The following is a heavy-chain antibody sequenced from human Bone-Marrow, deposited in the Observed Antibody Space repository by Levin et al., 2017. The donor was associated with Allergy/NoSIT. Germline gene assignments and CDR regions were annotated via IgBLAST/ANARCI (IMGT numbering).Heavy chain of an antibody. V-gene: IGHV1-18*01. CDR3: ARGHFPYYYYGMDV. Sequence: ASVKVSCKASGYTFTTYGLTWVRQAPGQGLEWMGWVSAYSGNTNYALNLQDRVTMTTETATNKASLELTSLRSDDTAIYYCARGHFPYYYYGMDVWGQGTTVVVSS. CDR1: GYTFTTYG. J-gene: IGHJ6*02. CDR2: VSAYSGNT.